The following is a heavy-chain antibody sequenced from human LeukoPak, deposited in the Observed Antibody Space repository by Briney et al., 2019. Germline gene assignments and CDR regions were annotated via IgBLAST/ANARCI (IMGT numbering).Heavy chain of an antibody. CDR2: FYSTGST. Sequence: NPSETLSLTCTVSGGSISGYYWTWIRQPAGKGLEWIGRFYSTGSTNYNPSLKSRVTMSVDTSKNQFSLKLSSVTAADTAVYYCARVGYYYDSSGYYPFDYWGQGTLVTVSS. J-gene: IGHJ4*02. CDR1: GGSISGYY. D-gene: IGHD3-22*01. V-gene: IGHV4-4*07. CDR3: ARVGYYYDSSGYYPFDY.